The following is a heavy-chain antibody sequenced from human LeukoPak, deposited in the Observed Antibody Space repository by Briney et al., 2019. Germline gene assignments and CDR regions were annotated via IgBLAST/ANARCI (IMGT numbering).Heavy chain of an antibody. CDR1: GFTFSSYA. J-gene: IGHJ4*02. CDR2: ISYDGSNK. CDR3: ARAGLIAVAGTVYYFDY. Sequence: PGGSLRLSCAASGFTFSSYAMHWVRQAPGKGLEWVAVISYDGSNKYYANSVKGRFTISRDNAKNSLYLQMNSLRAEDTAVYYCARAGLIAVAGTVYYFDYWGQGTLVTVSS. V-gene: IGHV3-30-3*01. D-gene: IGHD6-19*01.